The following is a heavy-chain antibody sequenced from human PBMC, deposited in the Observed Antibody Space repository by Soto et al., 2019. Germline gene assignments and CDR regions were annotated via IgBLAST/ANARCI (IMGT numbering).Heavy chain of an antibody. CDR1: GFTFDDYA. Sequence: PGGSLRLSCAASGFTFDDYAMHWVRQAPGKGLEWVSGISWNSGSIGYADSVKGRFTISRDNSKNTLYLQMNSLRAEDTAVYYCAKELEPRSRYYYYGMDVWGQGTTVTVSS. CDR2: ISWNSGSI. CDR3: AKELEPRSRYYYYGMDV. D-gene: IGHD3-10*01. V-gene: IGHV3-9*01. J-gene: IGHJ6*02.